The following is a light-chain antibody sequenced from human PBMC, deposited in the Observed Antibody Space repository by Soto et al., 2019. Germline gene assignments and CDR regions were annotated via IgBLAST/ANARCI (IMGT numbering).Light chain of an antibody. J-gene: IGLJ3*02. Sequence: QAVLTQPPSVSGAPGQRVTISCTGSSSNIGAGYDVHWYHQLPGTAPKLLIFGNNNRPPGVPDRFSGSRSGTSASLAITGLQAEDEADYYCQSYDSSLSVWVFGGGTKLTVL. CDR1: SSNIGAGYD. CDR3: QSYDSSLSVWV. V-gene: IGLV1-40*01. CDR2: GNN.